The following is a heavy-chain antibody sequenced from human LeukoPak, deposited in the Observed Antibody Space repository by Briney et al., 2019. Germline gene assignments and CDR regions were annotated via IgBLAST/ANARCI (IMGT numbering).Heavy chain of an antibody. V-gene: IGHV3-21*01. J-gene: IGHJ4*02. D-gene: IGHD3-10*01. CDR2: ISSSSSYI. Sequence: PGGSLRLSCAASGFTFSSYSMNWVRQAPGKGLEWVSSISSSSSYIYYADSVKGRFTISRDNAKNSLYLQMNSLRAEDTAVYYCTRAGTLWFGESPNDYWGQGTLVTVSS. CDR3: TRAGTLWFGESPNDY. CDR1: GFTFSSYS.